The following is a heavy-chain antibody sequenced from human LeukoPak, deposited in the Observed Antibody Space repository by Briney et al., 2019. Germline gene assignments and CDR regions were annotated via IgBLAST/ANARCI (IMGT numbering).Heavy chain of an antibody. Sequence: ASVKVSCKASGYTFTCYYMHWVRQAPGQGLEWMGWINPNSGGTNYAQKFQGRVTMTRDTSISTAYMELSRLRSDDTAVFYCARVTCGGDCYHFDYWGQGTLVTVSS. D-gene: IGHD2-21*02. CDR1: GYTFTCYY. J-gene: IGHJ4*02. CDR2: INPNSGGT. V-gene: IGHV1-2*02. CDR3: ARVTCGGDCYHFDY.